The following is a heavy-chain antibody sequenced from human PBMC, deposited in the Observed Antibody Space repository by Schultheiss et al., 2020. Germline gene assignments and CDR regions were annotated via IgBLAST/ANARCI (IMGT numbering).Heavy chain of an antibody. V-gene: IGHV1-46*01. CDR1: GYTFTGYY. D-gene: IGHD6-13*01. J-gene: IGHJ6*02. Sequence: ASVKVSCKASGYTFTGYYMHWVRQATGQGLEWMGIINPSGGSTSYAQKFQGRVTMTRDTSTSTVYMELSSLRSEDTAVYYCARDPDYSSRSRGPPPDPNYGMDVWGQGTTVTVSS. CDR2: INPSGGST. CDR3: ARDPDYSSRSRGPPPDPNYGMDV.